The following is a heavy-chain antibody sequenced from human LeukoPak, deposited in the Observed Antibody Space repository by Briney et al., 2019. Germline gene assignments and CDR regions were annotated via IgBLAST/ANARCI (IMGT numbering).Heavy chain of an antibody. CDR1: GGSISSSSYY. V-gene: IGHV4-39*07. Sequence: PSETLSLTCTVSGGSISSSSYYWGWIRQPPGKGLEWIGSIYYSGSTYYNPSLKSRVTISVDTSKNQFSLKLNSVTAADTAVYYCARRRLWWQQLANWFDPWGQGTLVTVSS. J-gene: IGHJ5*02. CDR2: IYYSGST. D-gene: IGHD6-13*01. CDR3: ARRRLWWQQLANWFDP.